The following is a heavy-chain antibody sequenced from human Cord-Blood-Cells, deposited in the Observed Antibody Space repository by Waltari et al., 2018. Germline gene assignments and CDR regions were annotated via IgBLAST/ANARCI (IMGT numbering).Heavy chain of an antibody. CDR2: ISYDGSNK. J-gene: IGHJ4*02. V-gene: IGHV3-30-3*01. CDR1: GFTFSSYA. CDR3: ARETALTAASFDY. Sequence: QVQLVESGGGVVQPGRSLRLSCAASGFTFSSYAMHWVRQAPGQGLEWVAVISYDGSNKYYADSVKGRFTISRDNSKNTLYLQMNSLRAEDTAVYYCARETALTAASFDYWGQGTLVTVSS. D-gene: IGHD6-13*01.